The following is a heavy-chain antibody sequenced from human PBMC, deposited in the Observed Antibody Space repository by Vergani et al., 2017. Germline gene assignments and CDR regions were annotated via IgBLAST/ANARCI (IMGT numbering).Heavy chain of an antibody. CDR2: INPKSGGA. D-gene: IGHD6-19*01. CDR3: ARVYNTGWYYRSATDY. Sequence: QVQLVQSGAEVKKPGASVKVSCKASGYTFTDYSMHWVRQAPGQGLERMGWINPKSGGANYAQKLQGRVTMTRDTSISTAYMELSRLRSDDTAVYYCARVYNTGWYYRSATDYWGQGTLVTVSS. CDR1: GYTFTDYS. J-gene: IGHJ4*02. V-gene: IGHV1-2*02.